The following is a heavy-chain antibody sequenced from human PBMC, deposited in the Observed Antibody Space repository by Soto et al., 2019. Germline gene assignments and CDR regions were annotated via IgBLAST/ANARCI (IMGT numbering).Heavy chain of an antibody. CDR1: GDSISNSYY. J-gene: IGHJ4*02. Sequence: PSETLSLTCTVSGDSISNSYYWGWIRQPPGKGLEWLATIYYGGGTYYNPSLKSRVTISQDTSKNRFSLKLTFVTAADTAVYYCVRLRGYGDSNFDYWGQGAPVTVSS. D-gene: IGHD4-17*01. CDR3: VRLRGYGDSNFDY. CDR2: IYYGGGT. V-gene: IGHV4-39*01.